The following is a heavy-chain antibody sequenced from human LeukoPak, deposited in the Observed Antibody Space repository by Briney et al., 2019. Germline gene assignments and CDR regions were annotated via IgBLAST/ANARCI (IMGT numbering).Heavy chain of an antibody. CDR2: IYHSGST. CDR3: ASVDYYGSGSYDY. D-gene: IGHD3-10*01. V-gene: IGHV4-4*02. Sequence: PSGTLSLTCAVSGGSISSSNWWSWVRQPPGKGLEWIGEIYHSGSTNYNPSLKSRVTISVDKSKNQFSLKLSSVTAADTAVYYCASVDYYGSGSYDYWGQGTLVTVSS. CDR1: GGSISSSNW. J-gene: IGHJ4*02.